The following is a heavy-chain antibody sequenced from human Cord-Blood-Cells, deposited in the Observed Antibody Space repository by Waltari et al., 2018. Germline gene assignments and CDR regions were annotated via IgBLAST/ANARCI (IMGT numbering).Heavy chain of an antibody. Sequence: QVQLQESGPGLVKPSETLSLTCTVSGGSISSYYWSWIRQPPGKGLEWIGYIYYSGSTNYHPSLKSRVTISVDTSKNQFSLKLSSVTAADTAVYYCAREGRLGGSGPGGWFDPWGQGTLVTVSS. V-gene: IGHV4-59*01. CDR2: IYYSGST. D-gene: IGHD2-15*01. CDR3: AREGRLGGSGPGGWFDP. CDR1: GGSISSYY. J-gene: IGHJ5*02.